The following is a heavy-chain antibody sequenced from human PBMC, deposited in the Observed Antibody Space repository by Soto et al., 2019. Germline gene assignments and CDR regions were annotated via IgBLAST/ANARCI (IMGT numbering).Heavy chain of an antibody. CDR3: AKHAYSSSSKDYYYYGMDV. CDR2: ISGSGGST. Sequence: LRLSCAASGFTFSSYAMSWVRQAPGKGLEWVSAISGSGGSTYYADSVRGRFTIPRDNSKNTLYLQMNSLRAEDTAVYYCAKHAYSSSSKDYYYYGMDVWGQGTTVTVSS. D-gene: IGHD6-6*01. J-gene: IGHJ6*02. CDR1: GFTFSSYA. V-gene: IGHV3-23*01.